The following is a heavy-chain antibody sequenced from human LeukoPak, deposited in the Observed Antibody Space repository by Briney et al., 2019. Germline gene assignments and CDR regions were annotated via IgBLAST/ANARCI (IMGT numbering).Heavy chain of an antibody. V-gene: IGHV3-30*18. D-gene: IGHD6-13*01. CDR3: AKVARGSSSWYSITRYYYYGMDV. CDR2: ISYDGSNK. J-gene: IGHJ6*02. CDR1: GFTFSSYG. Sequence: PGGSLRLSCAASGFTFSSYGMHWVRQAPGKGLEWVAVISYDGSNKYYADSVKGRFTISRDNSKNTLYLRMNSLRAEDTAVYYCAKVARGSSSWYSITRYYYYGMDVWGQGTTVTVSS.